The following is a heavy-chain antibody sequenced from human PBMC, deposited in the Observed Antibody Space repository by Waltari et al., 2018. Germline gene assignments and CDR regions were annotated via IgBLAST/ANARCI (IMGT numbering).Heavy chain of an antibody. CDR1: VGSFSGYY. V-gene: IGHV4-34*01. J-gene: IGHJ6*03. CDR2: INHSGSP. Sequence: QEQLQQWGAGLLEPSETLSLTCAVYVGSFSGYYWSWIRQPPGKGLQWIGEINHSGSPNYNPALKSRVPMAVDTSKNQFSLKMKYVTAADTAVYYCARGDYADYPALGYHYYYMDVWGKGTPVTVSS. D-gene: IGHD4-17*01. CDR3: ARGDYADYPALGYHYYYMDV.